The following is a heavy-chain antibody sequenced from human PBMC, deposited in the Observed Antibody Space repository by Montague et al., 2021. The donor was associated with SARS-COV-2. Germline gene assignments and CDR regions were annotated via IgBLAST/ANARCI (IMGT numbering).Heavy chain of an antibody. CDR2: VFYSGDT. J-gene: IGHJ5*02. Sequence: SETLSLTCSISGGSLSNYYWTWIRQSPGGSLEWIGYVFYSGDTSXNPSLRSRVAIALDTSNNHFSLKLTSVTVADTATYFCARGDYCVDNKCYSGAWRSWGRGIRVAVSS. CDR3: ARGDYCVDNKCYSGAWRS. D-gene: IGHD2-15*01. CDR1: GGSLSNYY. V-gene: IGHV4-59*12.